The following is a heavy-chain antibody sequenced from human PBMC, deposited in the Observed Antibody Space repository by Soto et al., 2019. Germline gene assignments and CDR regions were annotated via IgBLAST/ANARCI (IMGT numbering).Heavy chain of an antibody. CDR3: ARDFKKRITMTVVVEPLVY. D-gene: IGHD3-22*01. CDR1: GYTFTSYY. V-gene: IGHV1-46*01. CDR2: INPSGGST. Sequence: VASVKVSCKASGYTFTSYYMHWVRQAPGQGLGWMGIINPSGGSTSYAQKFQGRVTMTRDTSTSTVYMEPSSLRSEDTAVYYCARDFKKRITMTVVVEPLVYWGQGTLVTVSS. J-gene: IGHJ4*02.